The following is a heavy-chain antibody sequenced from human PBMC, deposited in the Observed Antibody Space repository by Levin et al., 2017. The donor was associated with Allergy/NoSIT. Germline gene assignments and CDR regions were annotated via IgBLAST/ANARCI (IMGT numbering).Heavy chain of an antibody. CDR1: GFTFSTYG. V-gene: IGHV3-30*02. D-gene: IGHD3-16*01. Sequence: GESLKISCAGSGFTFSTYGMNWVRQAAGKGLEWVAGIRFDGSKEYYGDSVKGRFTISRDNSKNTLYLQMNSLRAEDTAVYYCAKGGFDAFDIWGQGTMVTVSS. CDR2: IRFDGSKE. J-gene: IGHJ3*02. CDR3: AKGGFDAFDI.